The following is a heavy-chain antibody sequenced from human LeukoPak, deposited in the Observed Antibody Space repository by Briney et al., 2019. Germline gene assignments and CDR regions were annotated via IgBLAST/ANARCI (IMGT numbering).Heavy chain of an antibody. CDR1: GCIFCGYW. CDR2: IQKDGGED. CDR3: VRLQWVDLMFDF. D-gene: IGHD6-19*01. J-gene: IGHJ4*02. Sequence: GGSLRLSCAGSGCIFCGYWMGWVRQVPWKGLEWVDNIQKDGGEDYYVDSVKGRFSISRDNPKNLLYLQMHSLRDEDTAVYFCVRLQWVDLMFDFWGQGTLVTVSS. V-gene: IGHV3-7*03.